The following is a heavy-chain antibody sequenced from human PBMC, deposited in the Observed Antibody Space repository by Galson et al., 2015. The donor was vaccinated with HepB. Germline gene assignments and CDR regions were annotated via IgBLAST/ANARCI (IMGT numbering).Heavy chain of an antibody. CDR1: GFTVSSNY. V-gene: IGHV3-53*04. J-gene: IGHJ4*02. CDR2: IYSGGST. D-gene: IGHD6-13*01. Sequence: SLRLSCAASGFTVSSNYMSWVRQAPGKGLEWVSVIYSGGSTYYADSVKGRFTISRHNSKNTLYLQMNSLRAEDTAVYYCARSRSSWYWYFDYWGQGTLATVSS. CDR3: ARSRSSWYWYFDY.